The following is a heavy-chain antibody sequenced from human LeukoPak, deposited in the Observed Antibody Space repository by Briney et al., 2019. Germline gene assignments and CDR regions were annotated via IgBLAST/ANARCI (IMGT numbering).Heavy chain of an antibody. CDR1: GGSISSYY. CDR3: AREIAGYSSSWGRRVWFDP. Sequence: KPSETLSLTCTVSGGSISSYYWSWIRQPPGKGLEWIGYIYYSGSTNYNPSLKSRVTISVDTSKNQFSLKLSSVTAADTAVYYCAREIAGYSSSWGRRVWFDPWGQGTLVTVSS. V-gene: IGHV4-59*01. J-gene: IGHJ5*02. D-gene: IGHD6-13*01. CDR2: IYYSGST.